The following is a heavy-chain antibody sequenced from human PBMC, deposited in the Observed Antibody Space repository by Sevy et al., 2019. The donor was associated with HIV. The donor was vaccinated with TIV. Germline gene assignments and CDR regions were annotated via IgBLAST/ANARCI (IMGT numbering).Heavy chain of an antibody. CDR2: IRIKAYGGTT. J-gene: IGHJ6*02. CDR3: TRDYQLRVNYYYYGLDV. D-gene: IGHD2-2*01. Sequence: GGSLRLSCTASGFTFGDYAMSWVRQAPGKGLEWVGFIRIKAYGGTTEYAASVKGRFTISRDDSKSIAYLQMNSLKTEDTAVYYCTRDYQLRVNYYYYGLDVWGQGTTVTVSS. CDR1: GFTFGDYA. V-gene: IGHV3-49*04.